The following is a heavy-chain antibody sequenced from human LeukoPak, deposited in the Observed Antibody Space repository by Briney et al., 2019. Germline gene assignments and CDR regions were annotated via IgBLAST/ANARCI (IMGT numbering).Heavy chain of an antibody. J-gene: IGHJ4*02. CDR1: GFSFRNPW. Sequence: GGSLRLSCAAPGFSFRNPWMHWVRQTPGKGLVWVSRISSDGSSTTYADSVKGRVTISRDNAKNTLYLQMNNLRAEDTAMYYCARDQRVTGRPDIDYWGQGTLVIVSS. D-gene: IGHD6-6*01. CDR2: ISSDGSST. CDR3: ARDQRVTGRPDIDY. V-gene: IGHV3-74*03.